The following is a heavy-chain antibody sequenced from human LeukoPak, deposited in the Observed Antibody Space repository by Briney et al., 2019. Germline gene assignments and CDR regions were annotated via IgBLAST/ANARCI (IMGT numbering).Heavy chain of an antibody. J-gene: IGHJ4*02. CDR3: AKDCGKSGPPLEGTDY. CDR1: GFTFSSYA. Sequence: PGGSLRLSCAASGFTFSSYAMSWIRQAPGKGLEWVSAISGSGGSTYYADSVKGRFTISRDNSKNTLYLQMNSLRAEDTAVYYCAKDCGKSGPPLEGTDYWGQGTLVTVSS. V-gene: IGHV3-23*01. D-gene: IGHD3-3*01. CDR2: ISGSGGST.